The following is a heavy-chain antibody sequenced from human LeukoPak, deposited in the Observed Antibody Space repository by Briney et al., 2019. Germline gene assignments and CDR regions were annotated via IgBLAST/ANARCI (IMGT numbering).Heavy chain of an antibody. Sequence: SVKVSCKASGGTFSSYAISWVRPAPGQGLEWMGGIIPIFGTANYAQKFQGRVTITADESTSTAYMELSSLRSEDTAVYYCARVGVLWFGETQGAFDIWGQGTMVTVSS. J-gene: IGHJ3*02. V-gene: IGHV1-69*13. CDR1: GGTFSSYA. CDR3: ARVGVLWFGETQGAFDI. D-gene: IGHD3-10*01. CDR2: IIPIFGTA.